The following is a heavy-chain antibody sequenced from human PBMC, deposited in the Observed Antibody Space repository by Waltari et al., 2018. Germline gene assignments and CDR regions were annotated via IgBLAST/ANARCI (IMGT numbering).Heavy chain of an antibody. D-gene: IGHD6-19*01. CDR3: TKADSGWKYFQF. V-gene: IGHV3-53*05. CDR2: MYRDGTT. Sequence: VQRVEIGGGWSQPGGSLRLSCAVLGFSGGGNYMCWVRQAPGRGLEWVSAMYRDGTTYHADSVKGRFAISRDNSRNTLYLQMNSLRTEDTAVYYCTKADSGWKYFQFWGQGTRVTVSS. J-gene: IGHJ1*01. CDR1: GFSGGGNY.